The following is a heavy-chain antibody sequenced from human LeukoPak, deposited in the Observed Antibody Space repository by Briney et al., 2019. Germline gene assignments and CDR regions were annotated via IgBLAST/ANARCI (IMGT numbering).Heavy chain of an antibody. J-gene: IGHJ3*02. Sequence: SETLSLTCTVSGGSISSYYWSWIRQPPGKGLEWIGYIYYSGSTNYNPSLKSRVTISVDTSKNQFSLKLSSVTAADTAVYYCARVGGIAVAGTGAFDIWGQGTMVTVSS. CDR2: IYYSGST. CDR3: ARVGGIAVAGTGAFDI. V-gene: IGHV4-59*01. D-gene: IGHD6-19*01. CDR1: GGSISSYY.